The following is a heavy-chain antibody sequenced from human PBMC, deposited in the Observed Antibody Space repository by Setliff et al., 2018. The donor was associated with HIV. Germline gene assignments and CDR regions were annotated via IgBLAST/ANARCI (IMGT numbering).Heavy chain of an antibody. D-gene: IGHD6-6*01. CDR1: NGSFSNYY. CDR3: ARGLTARRVGNFDY. Sequence: SETLSLTCAVYNGSFSNYYWTWIRQPQGKGLEWIGEINHSGSTNYNPSLKIRVTISVDTSQKQFSLNLRSVTAADTAVYYCARGLTARRVGNFDYWGRGTLVTVSS. V-gene: IGHV4-34*01. J-gene: IGHJ4*02. CDR2: INHSGST.